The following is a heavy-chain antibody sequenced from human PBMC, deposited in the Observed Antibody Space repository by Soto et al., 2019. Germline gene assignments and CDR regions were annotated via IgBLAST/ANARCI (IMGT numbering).Heavy chain of an antibody. Sequence: EVQLSGSGGGLVQPGGSLRLSYAASGFTFSSYAMSWVRQAPGKGLEWVSAISGSSTSTYYADSVKGRFTISRDNSKNPLYLQMNSLRAEDTAVYYCAKDPSSGFAMENYFDYWGQGTLVTVSS. CDR3: AKDPSSGFAMENYFDY. CDR1: GFTFSSYA. J-gene: IGHJ4*02. D-gene: IGHD3-10*01. V-gene: IGHV3-23*01. CDR2: ISGSSTST.